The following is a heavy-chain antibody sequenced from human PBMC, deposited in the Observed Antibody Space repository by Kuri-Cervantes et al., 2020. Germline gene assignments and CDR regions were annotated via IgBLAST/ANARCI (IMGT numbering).Heavy chain of an antibody. J-gene: IGHJ4*02. CDR3: ATVRSGSGSLSSFDY. V-gene: IGHV1-24*01. D-gene: IGHD3-10*01. CDR2: FDPEDGET. CDR1: GYTLTELS. Sequence: ASVKVSCKVSGYTLTELSMHWVRQAPGKGLEWMGGFDPEDGETIYAQKFQGRVTMTEDTSTDTAYMELSSLRSEDTAVYYCATVRSGSGSLSSFDYWGQGTLVTVSS.